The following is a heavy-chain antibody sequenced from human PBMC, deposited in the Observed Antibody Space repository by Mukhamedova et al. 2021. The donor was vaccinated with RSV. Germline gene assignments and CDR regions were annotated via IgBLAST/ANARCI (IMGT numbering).Heavy chain of an antibody. D-gene: IGHD3-10*01. V-gene: IGHV3-21*01. CDR2: ISSSSSYI. CDR3: ARDQGRGDYYYGMDG. Sequence: VSSISSSSSYIYYADSVKGRFTISRDNAKNSLYLQMNSLRAEDTAVYYCARDQGRGDYYYGMDGWGQGTTVTVSS. J-gene: IGHJ6*02.